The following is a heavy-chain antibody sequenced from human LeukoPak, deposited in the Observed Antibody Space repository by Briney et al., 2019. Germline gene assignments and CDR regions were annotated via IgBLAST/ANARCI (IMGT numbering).Heavy chain of an antibody. D-gene: IGHD1-26*01. CDR1: GYSFINYW. CDR2: IYCGDSET. V-gene: IGHV5-51*01. J-gene: IGHJ6*03. CDR3: ARLEGGSYYFYYYMDV. Sequence: GESLKISCKGSGYSFINYWIGWVRQMPGKGLEWMGIIYCGDSETRYSPSFQGQVTISADKSISTVYLQWSSLKASDTAMYYCARLEGGSYYFYYYMDVWGKGTTVTISS.